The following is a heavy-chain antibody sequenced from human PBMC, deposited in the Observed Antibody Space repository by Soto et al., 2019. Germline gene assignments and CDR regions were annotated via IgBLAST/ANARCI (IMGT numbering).Heavy chain of an antibody. V-gene: IGHV1-69*13. D-gene: IGHD2-15*01. CDR2: IIPIFGTT. J-gene: IGHJ4*02. CDR3: ARDPRQDCSGETCYYS. Sequence: SMKVSCKAPGGTLSSYVISWVQQAPGQGLEWMGGIIPIFGTTTYGEKFQGRVTITADESTSTTYMELSRLKSEDTVVYYCARDPRQDCSGETCYYSWGQGXLVTVYS. CDR1: GGTLSSYV.